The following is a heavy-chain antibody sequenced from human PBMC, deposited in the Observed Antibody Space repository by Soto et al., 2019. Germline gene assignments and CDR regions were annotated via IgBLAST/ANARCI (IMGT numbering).Heavy chain of an antibody. V-gene: IGHV3-33*01. Sequence: GGSLRLSCAASGFTFSNYGMHWVRQAPGKGLEWVAIIWHDGNNKYYADSVRGRFIISRDNSKNRLYLQMNSLRAEDTAVYYCASDLVGASNSYGLDVWGQGTPVTVSS. CDR2: IWHDGNNK. CDR3: ASDLVGASNSYGLDV. CDR1: GFTFSNYG. D-gene: IGHD1-26*01. J-gene: IGHJ6*02.